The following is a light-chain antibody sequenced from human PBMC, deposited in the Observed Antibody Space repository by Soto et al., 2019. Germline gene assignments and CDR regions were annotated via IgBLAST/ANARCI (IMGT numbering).Light chain of an antibody. V-gene: IGLV2-8*01. CDR2: EVN. J-gene: IGLJ1*01. Sequence: QSALTQPPSASGSPGQSVTISCTGTSSDVGGYNYVAWYQHHPGKAPKLMIYEVNKRPSGVPDRFSGSKSGNTASLTVSGLQAEDEADYYCSSYAGSNNFVLGTGTKVTVL. CDR1: SSDVGGYNY. CDR3: SSYAGSNNFV.